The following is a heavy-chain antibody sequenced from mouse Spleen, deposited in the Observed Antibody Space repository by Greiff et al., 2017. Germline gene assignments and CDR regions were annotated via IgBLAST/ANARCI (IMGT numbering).Heavy chain of an antibody. Sequence: EVMLVESGGGLVKPGGSLKLSCAASGFTFSSYAMSWVRQTPEKRLEWVATISSGGSYTYYPDSVKGRFTISRDNAKNTLYLQMSSLRSEDTAMYYCARQGGNYFDYWGQGTTLTVSS. J-gene: IGHJ2*01. CDR3: ARQGGNYFDY. CDR2: ISSGGSYT. V-gene: IGHV5-9-1*01. CDR1: GFTFSSYA.